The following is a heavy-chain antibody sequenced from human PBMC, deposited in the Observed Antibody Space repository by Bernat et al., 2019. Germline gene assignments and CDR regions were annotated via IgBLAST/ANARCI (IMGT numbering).Heavy chain of an antibody. CDR2: IKEDGSEK. CDR3: ARGLGGF. V-gene: IGHV3-7*04. J-gene: IGHJ4*02. Sequence: EVQLVESGGGLVQPGGSLRLSCAASGFTFSTSWMSWARQAPGKGLEWVANIKEDGSEKYYVDSVKGRFSISRDNAKNTLYMQMNSLRGEDTAVYYCARGLGGFWGQGTLVTVSS. CDR1: GFTFSTSW.